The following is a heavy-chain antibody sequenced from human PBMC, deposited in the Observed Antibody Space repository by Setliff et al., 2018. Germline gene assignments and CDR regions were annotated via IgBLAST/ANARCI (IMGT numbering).Heavy chain of an antibody. D-gene: IGHD3-22*01. J-gene: IGHJ4*02. CDR3: ARDRSGAGDYYDSSGYYDY. V-gene: IGHV1-18*01. CDR2: INAYNGNT. CDR1: GYTFTSYG. Sequence: ASVKVSCKASGYTFTSYGISWVRQAPGQGLEWMGWINAYNGNTNYAQKLQGRVTMTTDTSTSTAYMELRSLRSDDTAVYYCARDRSGAGDYYDSSGYYDYWGQGTLVTVSS.